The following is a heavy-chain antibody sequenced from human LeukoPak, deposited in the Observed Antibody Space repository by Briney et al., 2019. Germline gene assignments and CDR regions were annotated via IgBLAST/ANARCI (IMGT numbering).Heavy chain of an antibody. CDR1: GVSISSSSYY. Sequence: SETLSLTCTVSGVSISSSSYYWGWIRQPPGEGLEWFGSIYYSGSTYYNPSLKNRVTISVDTSRNSFSLELSSVTAADAAVYYCARVGYCGGDCYPFDYWGQGTLTTISS. CDR2: IYYSGST. V-gene: IGHV4-39*02. CDR3: ARVGYCGGDCYPFDY. J-gene: IGHJ4*02. D-gene: IGHD2-21*02.